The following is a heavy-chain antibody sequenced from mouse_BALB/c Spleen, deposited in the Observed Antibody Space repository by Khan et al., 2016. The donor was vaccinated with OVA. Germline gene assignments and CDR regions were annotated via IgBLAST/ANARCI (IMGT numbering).Heavy chain of an antibody. J-gene: IGHJ4*01. CDR3: ARGGYGPSYAMDY. Sequence: VQLKQSGPELEKPGASVKISCKASGYSFTGFNMNWVKQSNGKSLEWIGNIDPYCGGTPYNQKFKGKATLTVDKSSSTAYMQLKSLTSEDSAVYYCARGGYGPSYAMDYWGQGTSVTVSS. D-gene: IGHD1-2*01. V-gene: IGHV1-39*01. CDR2: IDPYCGGT. CDR1: GYSFTGFN.